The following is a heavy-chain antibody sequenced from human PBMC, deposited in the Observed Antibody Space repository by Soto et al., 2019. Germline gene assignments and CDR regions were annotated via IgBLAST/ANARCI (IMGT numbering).Heavy chain of an antibody. J-gene: IGHJ6*03. V-gene: IGHV3-64*01. CDR1: GFTLSGYA. CDR3: ALSARPDFYYMDV. CDR2: ISSNGVGT. Sequence: PGGSLRLSCAASGFTLSGYAMDWVRQAPGKGLEYVSGISSNGVGTYYANSVQGRFTISRDNSKNTVYLQMGSLRPEDMAVYYCALSARPDFYYMDVWGKGTTVTVSS. D-gene: IGHD6-6*01.